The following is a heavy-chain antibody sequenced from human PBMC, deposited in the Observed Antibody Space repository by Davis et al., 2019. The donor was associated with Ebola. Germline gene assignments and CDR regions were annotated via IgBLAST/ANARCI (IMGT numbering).Heavy chain of an antibody. CDR1: GFTFSSYW. Sequence: GESLKISCAASGFTFSSYWMHWVRQAPGKGLVWVSRIKTDGSYTNYADSVKGRFTISRDNAKKSLYLQMNSLRVEDTAVYYCARDRESSGGWYPHRSDAFDIWGQGTMVTVSS. V-gene: IGHV3-74*01. J-gene: IGHJ3*02. CDR2: IKTDGSYT. D-gene: IGHD6-19*01. CDR3: ARDRESSGGWYPHRSDAFDI.